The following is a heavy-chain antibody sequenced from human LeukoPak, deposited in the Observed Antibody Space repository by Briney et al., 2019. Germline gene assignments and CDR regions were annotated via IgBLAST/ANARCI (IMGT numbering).Heavy chain of an antibody. J-gene: IGHJ4*02. V-gene: IGHV4-38-2*01. CDR2: IYPSGST. D-gene: IGHD2-2*01. Sequence: SETLSLTCAVSNYSISRGYHWGWIRQPPGKGLQWIGIIYPSGSTYYNPPLKSRVTISVDTSKNRFSLKLSSVTAADTAVYYCASEYQQPLDYWGQGALVTVSS. CDR1: NYSISRGYH. CDR3: ASEYQQPLDY.